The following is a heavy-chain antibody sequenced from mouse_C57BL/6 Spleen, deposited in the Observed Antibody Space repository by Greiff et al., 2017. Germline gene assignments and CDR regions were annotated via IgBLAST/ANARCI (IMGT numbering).Heavy chain of an antibody. CDR3: ARSYYSNYEGFDY. J-gene: IGHJ2*01. D-gene: IGHD2-5*01. V-gene: IGHV1-7*01. CDR2: INPSSGYT. CDR1: GYTFTSYW. Sequence: QVQLKQSGAELAKPGASVKLSCKASGYTFTSYWMHWVKQRPGQGLEWIGYINPSSGYTKYNQKFKDKATLTADKSSSTAYMQLSSLTYEDSAVYYCARSYYSNYEGFDYWGQGTTLTVSS.